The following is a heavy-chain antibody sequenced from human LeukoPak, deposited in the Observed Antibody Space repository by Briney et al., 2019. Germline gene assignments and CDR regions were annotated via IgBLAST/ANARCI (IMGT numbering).Heavy chain of an antibody. CDR2: ISYDGSNK. V-gene: IGHV3-30*04. CDR3: AKGGVAAIFDY. J-gene: IGHJ4*02. D-gene: IGHD2-15*01. CDR1: GFTFSSYA. Sequence: GRSLRLSCAASGFTFSSYAMHWVRQAPGKGLEWVAVISYDGSNKYYADSVKGRFTISRDNSKNTLYLQMNSLRAEDTAVYYCAKGGVAAIFDYWGQGTLVTVSS.